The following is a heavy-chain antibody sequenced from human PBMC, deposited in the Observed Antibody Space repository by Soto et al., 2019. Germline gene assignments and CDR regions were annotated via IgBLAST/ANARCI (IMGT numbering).Heavy chain of an antibody. J-gene: IGHJ5*02. CDR1: GFTFSSYA. CDR2: ISYDGSNK. V-gene: IGHV3-30-3*01. Sequence: QVQLVESGGGVVQPGRSLRLSCAASGFTFSSYAMHWVRQAPGKGLEWVAVISYDGSNKYYADSVKGRFTISRDNSKNTLYLQMNSLRAEDTAVYYCARHGNAVTTGGGDTWFDPWGQGTLVTVSS. CDR3: ARHGNAVTTGGGDTWFDP. D-gene: IGHD4-17*01.